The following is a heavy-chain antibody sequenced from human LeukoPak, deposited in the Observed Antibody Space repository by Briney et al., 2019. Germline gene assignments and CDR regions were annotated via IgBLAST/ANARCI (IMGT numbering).Heavy chain of an antibody. V-gene: IGHV3-73*01. J-gene: IGHJ4*02. CDR1: GFTFSGSA. CDR2: IRSKANNYAT. CDR3: GRAELHIDY. Sequence: GGSLRLSCAASGFTFSGSAMHWVRQASGKGLEWVGRIRSKANNYATAYAASVKGRFTISRDDSKNTAYLQMNSLKTEDTAVYYCGRAELHIDYWGQGTLVTVSS. D-gene: IGHD1-26*01.